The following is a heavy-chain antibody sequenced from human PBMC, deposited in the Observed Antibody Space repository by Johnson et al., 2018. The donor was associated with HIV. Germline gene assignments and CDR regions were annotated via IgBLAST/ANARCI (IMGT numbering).Heavy chain of an antibody. Sequence: QVQLVESGGGLVKPGGPLRLSCAASGFTFRDHYMSWIRQAPGKGLEWVADISTSGSTIYYADSVKGRFTISRDNAKNSLYLQMNSLGGEDTAVYYCANLAGSDALDFWGQGTMVTVSS. V-gene: IGHV3-11*04. CDR1: GFTFRDHY. CDR3: ANLAGSDALDF. D-gene: IGHD3-10*01. CDR2: ISTSGSTI. J-gene: IGHJ3*01.